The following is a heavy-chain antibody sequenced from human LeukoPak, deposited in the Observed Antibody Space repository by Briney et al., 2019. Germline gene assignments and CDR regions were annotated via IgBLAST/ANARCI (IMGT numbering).Heavy chain of an antibody. CDR2: INPDGSGT. CDR1: GFTFRNYW. CDR3: ARASIEMATIFDY. J-gene: IGHJ4*02. V-gene: IGHV3-74*01. D-gene: IGHD5-24*01. Sequence: GESLRLSCAASGFTFRNYWMHWVRQVPGKGLVWVSRINPDGSGTNSADSVKGRFTISRDNSKNTLYLQMNSLRAEDTAVYYCARASIEMATIFDYWGQGTLVTVSS.